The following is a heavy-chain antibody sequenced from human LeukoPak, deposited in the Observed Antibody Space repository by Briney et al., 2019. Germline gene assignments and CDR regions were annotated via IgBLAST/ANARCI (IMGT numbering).Heavy chain of an antibody. CDR2: IYSGGST. J-gene: IGHJ4*02. Sequence: GGSLRLSCAASGFTVSSNCMSWVRQAPGKGLEWVSVIYSGGSTYYADSVKGRFTISRDNSKNTLYLQMNSLRAEDTAVYYCARDLPRGDGDYWGQGTLVTVSS. CDR3: ARDLPRGDGDY. CDR1: GFTVSSNC. D-gene: IGHD3-10*01. V-gene: IGHV3-53*01.